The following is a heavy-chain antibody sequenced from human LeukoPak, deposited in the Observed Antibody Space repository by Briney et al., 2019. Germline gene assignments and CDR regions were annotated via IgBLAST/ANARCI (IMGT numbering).Heavy chain of an antibody. D-gene: IGHD6-13*01. CDR3: AKDLAAAGRRGAFDI. Sequence: PGGSLRLSCAVSGFTFTNFAMMWVRQAPGKGLQWVSSITGDGATYYADSVRGRFMLSRDTSKNTLYLQMNSLTAEDTALYYCAKDLAAAGRRGAFDIWGQGTMVTVSS. J-gene: IGHJ3*02. CDR1: GFTFTNFA. V-gene: IGHV3-23*01. CDR2: ITGDGAT.